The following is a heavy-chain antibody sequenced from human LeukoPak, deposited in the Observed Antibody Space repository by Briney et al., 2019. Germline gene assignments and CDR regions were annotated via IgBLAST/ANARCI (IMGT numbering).Heavy chain of an antibody. CDR3: ARINYDSRYSDY. V-gene: IGHV2-70*11. Sequence: SGPALVKPTQTLTLTCTFSGFSLSSSGMCVSWIRQPPGKALEWLARIDWDDDKYYSTSLKTRLTISKDTSKKQVVLTMTNMDPVDTATYYCARINYDSRYSDYWGQGTLVTVSS. CDR2: IDWDDDK. D-gene: IGHD3-22*01. CDR1: GFSLSSSGMC. J-gene: IGHJ4*02.